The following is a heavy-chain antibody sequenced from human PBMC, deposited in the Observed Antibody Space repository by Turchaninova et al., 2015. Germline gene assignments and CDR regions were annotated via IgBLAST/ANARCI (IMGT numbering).Heavy chain of an antibody. V-gene: IGHV4-59*08. CDR3: ARHFDGYSSLFDY. CDR1: AGPISGFF. J-gene: IGHJ4*02. Sequence: LQESGPGLVKPSETLSLTCSVSAGPISGFFWSCIRQPPGKRLEWIGYVDYTGSTNYSPSLKSRVTISVDTSKNQFSLKLRSVTAADTAVYYCARHFDGYSSLFDYWGRGTLVTVSS. CDR2: VDYTGST. D-gene: IGHD5-24*01.